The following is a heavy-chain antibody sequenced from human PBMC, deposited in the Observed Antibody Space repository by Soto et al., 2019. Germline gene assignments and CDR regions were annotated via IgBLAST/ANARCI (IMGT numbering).Heavy chain of an antibody. CDR2: IIPIFGTA. CDR3: ARDAPPYYYDSSDWFDP. Sequence: GASVKVSCKASGGTFSSYAISWVRQAPGQGLEWMGGIIPIFGTANYAQKFQGRVTITADESTSTAYMELSSLRSEDTAVYYCARDAPPYYYDSSDWFDPWGQGTLVTVSS. J-gene: IGHJ5*02. CDR1: GGTFSSYA. D-gene: IGHD3-22*01. V-gene: IGHV1-69*13.